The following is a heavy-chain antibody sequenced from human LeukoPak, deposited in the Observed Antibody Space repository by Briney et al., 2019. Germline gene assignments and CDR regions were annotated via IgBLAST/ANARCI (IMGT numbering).Heavy chain of an antibody. CDR2: IYYSGNT. V-gene: IGHV4-59*11. Sequence: PSETLSLTCTVSGGSISSHYWSWIRQPPGKELEWIGYIYYSGNTNYNPSLKSRVTISVDTSKNQFSLKLTSVTAADTAVYYCARQYNWIRPFDSSGQGTLVAVSS. J-gene: IGHJ4*02. CDR1: GGSISSHY. D-gene: IGHD1-20*01. CDR3: ARQYNWIRPFDS.